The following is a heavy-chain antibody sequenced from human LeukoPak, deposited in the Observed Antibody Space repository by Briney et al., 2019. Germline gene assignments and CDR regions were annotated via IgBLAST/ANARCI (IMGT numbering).Heavy chain of an antibody. CDR1: GGSITSYY. V-gene: IGHV4-59*01. D-gene: IGHD1-26*01. CDR2: IYYRGST. J-gene: IGHJ4*02. CDR3: ARDVGSYSDY. Sequence: PSETLSLTCTVSGGSITSYYWSWIRQPPGKGLEWIGYIYYRGSTNYNPSLKSRVTISVDTSKNQFSLKLSSVTAADTAVYYCARDVGSYSDYWGQGTLVTVPS.